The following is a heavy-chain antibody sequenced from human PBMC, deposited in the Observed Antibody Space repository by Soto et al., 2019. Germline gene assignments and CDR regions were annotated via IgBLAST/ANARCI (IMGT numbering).Heavy chain of an antibody. CDR1: GFTFSSYG. CDR3: ARDEGKGAFDI. J-gene: IGHJ3*02. CDR2: ISYDGSNK. Sequence: PGGSLRLSCAASGFTFSSYGMHWVRQAPGKGLEWVAVISYDGSNKYYADSVKGRFTISRDNSKNTLYLQMNSLRVEDTAVYYCARDEGKGAFDIWGRGTMVTVSS. V-gene: IGHV3-30*03.